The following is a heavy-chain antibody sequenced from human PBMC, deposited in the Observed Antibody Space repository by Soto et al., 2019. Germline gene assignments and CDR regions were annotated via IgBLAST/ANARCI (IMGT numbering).Heavy chain of an antibody. CDR3: AGLFPYYYYGMDV. CDR2: IYHSGST. V-gene: IGHV4-4*02. CDR1: GGSISSSNW. Sequence: SETLSLTCAVSGGSISSSNWWSWVRQPPGKGLEWIGEIYHSGSTNYNPSLKSRVTISVDKSKNQFSLKLSSVTAADTAVYYCAGLFPYYYYGMDVWGQGTTVTVS. J-gene: IGHJ6*02.